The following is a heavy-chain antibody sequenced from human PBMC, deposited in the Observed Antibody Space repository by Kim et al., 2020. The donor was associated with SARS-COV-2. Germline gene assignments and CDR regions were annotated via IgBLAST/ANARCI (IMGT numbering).Heavy chain of an antibody. D-gene: IGHD3-10*01. CDR1: GFAFSAYP. CDR2: ISNDGKVT. V-gene: IGHV3-30*04. Sequence: GGSLRLSCSASGFAFSAYPMNWVRQAPGKGLEWVAVISNDGKVTKYADSVRGRITISRDDSKDTLYLQMNSLRPEDTALYYCARDLVRGINDYCDMWGWGNLVTVS. CDR3: ARDLVRGINDYCDM. J-gene: IGHJ4*02.